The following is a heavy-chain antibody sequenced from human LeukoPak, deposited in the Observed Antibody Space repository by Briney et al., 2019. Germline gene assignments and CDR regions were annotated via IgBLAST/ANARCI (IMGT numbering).Heavy chain of an antibody. V-gene: IGHV3-21*05. CDR2: ISSSSSYI. D-gene: IGHD3-22*01. J-gene: IGHJ4*02. CDR1: GFTFSSYS. CDR3: AARNYYGSSGYYEFDY. Sequence: GGSLRLSCAASGFTFSSYSMNWVRQAPGKGLEWVSYISSSSSYIYYADSVKGRFTISRDNAKNSLYLQMNSLRAEDTAVYYCAARNYYGSSGYYEFDYWGQGTLVTVSS.